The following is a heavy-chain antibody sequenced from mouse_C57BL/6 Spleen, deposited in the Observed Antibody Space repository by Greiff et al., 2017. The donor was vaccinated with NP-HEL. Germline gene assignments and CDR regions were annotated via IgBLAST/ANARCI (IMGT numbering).Heavy chain of an antibody. V-gene: IGHV1-69*01. CDR2: IDPSDSYT. Sequence: QVQLQQSGAELVMPGASVKLSCKASGYTFTSYWMHWVKQRPGQGLEWIGEIDPSDSYTNYNQKFKGKSTLTVDKSSSTAYMQLSSLTSEDSAVYDCARGYYSYDGRPSSDYWGQGTTLTVSS. J-gene: IGHJ2*01. D-gene: IGHD2-12*01. CDR3: ARGYYSYDGRPSSDY. CDR1: GYTFTSYW.